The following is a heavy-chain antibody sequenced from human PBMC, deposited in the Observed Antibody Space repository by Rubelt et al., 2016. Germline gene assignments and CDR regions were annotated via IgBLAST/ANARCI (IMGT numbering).Heavy chain of an antibody. CDR2: IYYSGST. V-gene: IGHV4-59*01. CDR1: GGSISSYY. D-gene: IGHD3-22*01. Sequence: QVQLQESGPGLVKPSETLSLTCTVSGGSISSYYWSWIRQPPGKGLEWIGYIYYSGSTNYNPSLKSRVTISVDTSKNQFSLKLGSVTAAYTAVYYCARQYYYESSGYYTNWFDPWGQGTLVTVSS. CDR3: ARQYYYESSGYYTNWFDP. J-gene: IGHJ5*02.